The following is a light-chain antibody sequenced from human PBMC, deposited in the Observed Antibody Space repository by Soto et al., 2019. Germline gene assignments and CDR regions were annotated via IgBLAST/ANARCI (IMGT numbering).Light chain of an antibody. CDR1: SSDVGGYNY. V-gene: IGLV2-14*01. J-gene: IGLJ2*01. CDR2: DVS. Sequence: QSVLTQPASVSGSPGQSITISCTGTSSDVGGYNYVSWYQQYPGKAPKLMIYDVSNRPSGVSNRFSGSKSGNTASLTISGLQAPDEADYYCSSYTSSSTLLVLFGRGTKLTVL. CDR3: SSYTSSSTLLVL.